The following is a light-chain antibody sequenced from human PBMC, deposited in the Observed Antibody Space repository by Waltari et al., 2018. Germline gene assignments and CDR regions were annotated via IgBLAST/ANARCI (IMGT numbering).Light chain of an antibody. J-gene: IGLJ2*01. Sequence: SYELTQPPSVSVSPGQTAKIPCSGDALQKQYTYWYQQKPGQAPLLVIYNDTERPSGIPERFSGSSSGTTVTLTISVVQAEDEADYYCLSAYSGGSQGVFGGGTKLTVL. CDR3: LSAYSGGSQGV. CDR2: NDT. V-gene: IGLV3-25*03. CDR1: ALQKQY.